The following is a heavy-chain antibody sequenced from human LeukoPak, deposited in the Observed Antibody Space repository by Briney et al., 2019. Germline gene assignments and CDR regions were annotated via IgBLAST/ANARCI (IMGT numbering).Heavy chain of an antibody. CDR3: AKDKDFWSGYCPFDY. Sequence: GGSLRLSCAASGFTFSSYWMSWVRQAPGKGLEWVSAISGSGGSTYYADSVKGRFTISRDNSKNTLYLQMNSLRAEDTAVYYCAKDKDFWSGYCPFDYWGQGTLVTVSS. V-gene: IGHV3-23*01. CDR2: ISGSGGST. CDR1: GFTFSSYW. J-gene: IGHJ4*02. D-gene: IGHD3-3*01.